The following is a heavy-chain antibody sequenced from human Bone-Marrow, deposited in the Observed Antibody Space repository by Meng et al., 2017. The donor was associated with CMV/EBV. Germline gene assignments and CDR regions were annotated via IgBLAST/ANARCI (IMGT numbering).Heavy chain of an antibody. J-gene: IGHJ6*01. V-gene: IGHV1-69*10. CDR1: GGTFSSYA. CDR3: ASEGDYDFWSDTWDV. D-gene: IGHD3-3*01. CDR2: IIPIFGIA. Sequence: SVKVSCKASGGTFSSYAISWVRQAPGQGLEWMGGIIPIFGIANYAQKFQGRVTITADKSTSTAYMELSSPRSEDTAVYYCASEGDYDFWSDTWDVWGQGTTVTVSS.